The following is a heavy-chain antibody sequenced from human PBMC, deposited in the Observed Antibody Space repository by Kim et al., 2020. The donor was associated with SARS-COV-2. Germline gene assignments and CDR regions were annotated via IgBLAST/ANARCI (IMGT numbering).Heavy chain of an antibody. J-gene: IGHJ4*02. V-gene: IGHV3-7*04. Sequence: VDSVKGRFTISRDNAKNSLYLQMNSLRAEDTAVYYCARDEKAREGGSFDYWGQGTLVTVSS. D-gene: IGHD1-26*01. CDR3: ARDEKAREGGSFDY.